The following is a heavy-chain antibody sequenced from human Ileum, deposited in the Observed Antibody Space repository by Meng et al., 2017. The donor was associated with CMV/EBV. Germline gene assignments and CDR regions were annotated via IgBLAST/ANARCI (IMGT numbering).Heavy chain of an antibody. CDR3: SKGLVWDFGSGIPPRCFADF. D-gene: IGHD3-10*01. V-gene: IGHV3-23*01. CDR2: ISGSGDAT. J-gene: IGHJ4*02. CDR1: GFTFSTYA. Sequence: GESLKISCVASGFTFSTYAMCWVRQTPGKGLEWVSGISGSGDATFYADSVGGRFTISRDNSKNTLYLQMNSLRGEDTALYYCSKGLVWDFGSGIPPRCFADFWGQGTLVTVSS.